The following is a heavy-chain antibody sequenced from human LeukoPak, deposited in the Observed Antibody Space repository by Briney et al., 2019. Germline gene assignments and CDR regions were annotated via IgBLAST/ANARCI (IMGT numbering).Heavy chain of an antibody. Sequence: SETLSLTCTVSGGSISSYYWSWIRQPPGKGLEWIGYIYYSGSTNYNPSLKSRVTISVDTPKNQFSLKLSSVTAADTAVYYCARHDSGAYPLDYWGQGTLVTVSS. CDR1: GGSISSYY. CDR2: IYYSGST. CDR3: ARHDSGAYPLDY. J-gene: IGHJ4*02. V-gene: IGHV4-59*08. D-gene: IGHD3-22*01.